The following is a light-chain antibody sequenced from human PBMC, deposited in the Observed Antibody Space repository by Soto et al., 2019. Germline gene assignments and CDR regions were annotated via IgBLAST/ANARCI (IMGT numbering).Light chain of an antibody. J-gene: IGKJ2*01. V-gene: IGKV3-20*01. CDR3: QQYGSSTPYS. Sequence: EIVLTQSPGTLSLSPGERATLSYRASRSFASSYLAWYQQKPGQAPRLLIYAASIMATGIPDRFSGSASGPDFTLTISRLDPEEFAVYYCQQYGSSTPYSVGQGTKLEIK. CDR2: AAS. CDR1: RSFASSY.